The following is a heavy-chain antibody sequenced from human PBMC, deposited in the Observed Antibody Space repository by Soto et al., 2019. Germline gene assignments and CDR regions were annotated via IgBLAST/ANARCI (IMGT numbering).Heavy chain of an antibody. CDR2: IIPIFGTA. D-gene: IGHD5-18*01. V-gene: IGHV1-69*13. J-gene: IGHJ6*02. CDR3: ARDGVRGYSYPRGYYVMDV. CDR1: GGTFSSYA. Sequence: SVKVSCKASGGTFSSYAISWVRQAPGQGLEWMGGIIPIFGTANYAQKFQGRVTITADESTSTAYMELSSLRSEDTAVYYCARDGVRGYSYPRGYYVMDVWGQGTTVTVSS.